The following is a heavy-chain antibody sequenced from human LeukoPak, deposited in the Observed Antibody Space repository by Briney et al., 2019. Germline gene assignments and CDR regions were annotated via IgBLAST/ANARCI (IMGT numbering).Heavy chain of an antibody. Sequence: AGGSLRLSCAASGFTFSSYAMHWVRQAPGKGLEYVSAISSNGGSTYYANSVKGRFTISRDNPKNTLYLQMGSLRAEDMAVYYCARGTYYYDSSGYYWSHYFDYWGQGTLVTVSS. V-gene: IGHV3-64*01. CDR1: GFTFSSYA. D-gene: IGHD3-22*01. CDR3: ARGTYYYDSSGYYWSHYFDY. J-gene: IGHJ4*02. CDR2: ISSNGGST.